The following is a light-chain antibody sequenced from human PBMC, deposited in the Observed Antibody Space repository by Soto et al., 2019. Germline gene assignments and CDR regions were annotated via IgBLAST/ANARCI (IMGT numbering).Light chain of an antibody. J-gene: IGKJ5*01. CDR2: SVS. CDR3: QQYSKSPIT. Sequence: IVMRQSPATLSVSPGERATLSCRASQSVSSNVAWYQQKPGQAPRLLIYSVSTRATGIPARFSGSGSGTDFTLTISSLQPEDFAVYSCQQYSKSPITFGQGTRLEIK. V-gene: IGKV3D-15*02. CDR1: QSVSSN.